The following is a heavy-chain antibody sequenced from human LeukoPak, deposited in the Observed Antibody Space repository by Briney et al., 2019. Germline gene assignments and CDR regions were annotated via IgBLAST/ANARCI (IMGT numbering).Heavy chain of an antibody. CDR3: ARTAGLDY. CDR2: MNVNSGNT. D-gene: IGHD6-19*01. J-gene: IGHJ4*02. CDR1: GYTFTSSD. Sequence: ASVEVSCKTSGYTFTSSDINWVRQAPGQGLEWMGWMNVNSGNTGYAQKFQGRVTMTRNASIRTAYMELSSLRYEDSAVYYCARTAGLDYWGQGTLVTVSS. V-gene: IGHV1-8*01.